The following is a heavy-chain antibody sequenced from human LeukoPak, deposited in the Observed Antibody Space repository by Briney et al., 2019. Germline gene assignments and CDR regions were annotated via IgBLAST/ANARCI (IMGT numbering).Heavy chain of an antibody. CDR2: IYYSGST. J-gene: IGHJ6*03. Sequence: SETLSLTCTVSGGSISSYYWSWIRQPPGKGLEWIGYIYYSGSTNYNPSLKSRVTISVDTTKNLFSLKLSSVTAADTATYYCAREVGYRYGFHYYYYMDVWGKGTTVIISS. CDR3: AREVGYRYGFHYYYYMDV. V-gene: IGHV4-59*12. D-gene: IGHD5-18*01. CDR1: GGSISSYY.